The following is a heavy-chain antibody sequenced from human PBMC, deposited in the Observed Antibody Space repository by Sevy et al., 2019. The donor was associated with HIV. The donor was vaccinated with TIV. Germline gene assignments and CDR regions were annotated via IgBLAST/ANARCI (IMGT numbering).Heavy chain of an antibody. CDR3: ARDRVAVAIPEGMDV. Sequence: GGSLRLSCAASGFIFNSYGMSWVRQAPGKGLEWVANINQDGSGNYYVDSVKGRFTISRDNAKNSLYLQMNSLRAEDTGVYYCARDRVAVAIPEGMDVWGQGTTVTVSS. CDR2: INQDGSGN. D-gene: IGHD6-13*01. V-gene: IGHV3-7*01. CDR1: GFIFNSYG. J-gene: IGHJ6*02.